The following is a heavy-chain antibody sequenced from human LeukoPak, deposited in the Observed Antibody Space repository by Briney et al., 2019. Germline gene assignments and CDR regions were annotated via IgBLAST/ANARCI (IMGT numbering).Heavy chain of an antibody. CDR3: ASSPYSTSLGDY. Sequence: PGGSLRLSCAASGFTFSSYWMSWVRQAPGKGLEWVANIKQDGSEKYYVDSVKGRFTISRDNSKNTLYLQMNSLRAEDTAVYFCASSPYSTSLGDYWGQGTLVTVSS. J-gene: IGHJ4*02. V-gene: IGHV3-7*01. CDR1: GFTFSSYW. CDR2: IKQDGSEK. D-gene: IGHD6-13*01.